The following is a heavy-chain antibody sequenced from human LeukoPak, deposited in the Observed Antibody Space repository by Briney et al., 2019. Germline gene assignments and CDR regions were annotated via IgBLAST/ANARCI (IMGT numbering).Heavy chain of an antibody. D-gene: IGHD1-26*01. CDR2: INWNGGGT. V-gene: IGHV3-9*01. J-gene: IGHJ6*02. CDR3: AKHLRATNTYIFFGLDV. CDR1: GFTFKDYG. Sequence: GGSLRLSCAATGFTFKDYGMHWVRQPPGKGLEWVSGINWNGGGTDYADSAKGRFTISRDNAKNSLYLQMTSLRPEVTALYYCAKHLRATNTYIFFGLDVWGQGTTVTVSS.